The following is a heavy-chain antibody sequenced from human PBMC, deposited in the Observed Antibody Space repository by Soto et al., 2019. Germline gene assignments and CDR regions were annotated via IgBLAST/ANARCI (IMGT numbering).Heavy chain of an antibody. Sequence: GGSLRLSCAASGFTFSSYAMSWVRQAPGKGLEWVSAISGSGGSTYYADSVKGRFTISRDNSKNTLYLQMNSLRAEDTAVYYCAKDVDGSSTSSPMDVWGQGTTVTVSS. D-gene: IGHD2-2*01. J-gene: IGHJ6*02. CDR3: AKDVDGSSTSSPMDV. CDR2: ISGSGGST. V-gene: IGHV3-23*01. CDR1: GFTFSSYA.